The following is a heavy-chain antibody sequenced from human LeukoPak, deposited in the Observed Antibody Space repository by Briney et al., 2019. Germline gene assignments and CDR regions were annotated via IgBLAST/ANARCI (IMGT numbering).Heavy chain of an antibody. CDR2: ISYDGSSK. CDR1: GFTFSSYG. CDR3: AERGSCGGDCYSGPPDY. Sequence: GGSLRLSCAASGFTFSSYGMHWVRQALGKGLEWVSVISYDGSSKDYADSVKGRFTISRDNTKNTLYLQMNSLRAEDTAVYYCAERGSCGGDCYSGPPDYWGQGTLVTVSS. V-gene: IGHV3-30*18. J-gene: IGHJ4*02. D-gene: IGHD2-21*02.